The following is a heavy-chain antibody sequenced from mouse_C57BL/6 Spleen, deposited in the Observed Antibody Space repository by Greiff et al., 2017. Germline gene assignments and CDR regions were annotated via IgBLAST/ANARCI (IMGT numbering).Heavy chain of an antibody. CDR3: ARAHYGYWYFDV. J-gene: IGHJ1*03. CDR2: FYPGSGST. CDR1: GYTFTSYW. D-gene: IGHD1-1*02. V-gene: IGHV1-55*01. Sequence: QVQLQQPGAELVKPGASVKMSCKASGYTFTSYWITWVKQRPGQGLEWIGDFYPGSGSTNYNEKFKSKATLTVDTSSSTAYMQLSSLTSEDSAVYYCARAHYGYWYFDVWGTGTTVTVSS.